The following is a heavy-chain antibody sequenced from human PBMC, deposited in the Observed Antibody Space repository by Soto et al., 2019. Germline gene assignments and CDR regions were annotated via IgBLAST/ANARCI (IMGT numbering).Heavy chain of an antibody. CDR2: IIPMLGIA. CDR3: ARDKDQLPTD. CDR1: GATFSTHT. V-gene: IGHV1-69*02. Sequence: QVQLVQSGAEVKKPGSSVKVSCRASGATFSTHTIIWVRXXPGQGLEWVGRIIPMLGIANYAQKFQGRVXXXXXXXTXTXXXXXXXXXXEDXALYYCARDKDQLPTDWGQGTQVTVSS. D-gene: IGHD2-2*01. J-gene: IGHJ1*01.